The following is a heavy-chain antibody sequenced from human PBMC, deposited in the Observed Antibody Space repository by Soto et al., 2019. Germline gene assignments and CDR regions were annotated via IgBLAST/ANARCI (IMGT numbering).Heavy chain of an antibody. D-gene: IGHD6-25*01. Sequence: PGGSLRLSCAASGFNFDKYGMIWVRQAPGKGLEWLAVIWYDGGDKNYADSVKGRFTISRDNFKNMLFLQMNSLRVDDTAVYYCARWGGSATIPYFDYWGQGTQVTVSS. CDR1: GFNFDKYG. J-gene: IGHJ4*02. CDR3: ARWGGSATIPYFDY. V-gene: IGHV3-33*01. CDR2: IWYDGGDK.